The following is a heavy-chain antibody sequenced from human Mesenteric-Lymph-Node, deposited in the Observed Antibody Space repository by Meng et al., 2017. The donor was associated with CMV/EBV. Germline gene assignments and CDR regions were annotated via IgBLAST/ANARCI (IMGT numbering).Heavy chain of an antibody. CDR1: GFTFSNYA. J-gene: IGHJ4*02. D-gene: IGHD1-26*01. Sequence: GESLKISCAASGFTFSNYAMTWVRQAPGKGLEWVAGVSGSGDSKYYTDSVKGRFTISRDNPKNTLYLQMNSLRAEDTTVYYCARGAHGSYSCFDYWGQGTLVTVSS. V-gene: IGHV3-23*01. CDR2: VSGSGDSK. CDR3: ARGAHGSYSCFDY.